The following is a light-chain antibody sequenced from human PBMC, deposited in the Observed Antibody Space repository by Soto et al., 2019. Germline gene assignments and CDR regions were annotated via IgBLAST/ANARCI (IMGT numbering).Light chain of an antibody. CDR1: SSDVGAYNY. CDR3: SSYTTSATLIV. V-gene: IGLV2-14*01. CDR2: DVA. J-gene: IGLJ1*01. Sequence: QAVLTQPASVSGSPGQSITIFCTGTSSDVGAYNYVSWYQQHPGTAPKLMIYDVAVRPSGVSNRFSGSKSGNTASLTISGLQAEDEADYYCSSYTTSATLIVFGTGTKLTVL.